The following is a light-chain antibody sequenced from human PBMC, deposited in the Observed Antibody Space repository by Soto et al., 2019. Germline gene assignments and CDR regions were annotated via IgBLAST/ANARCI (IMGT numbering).Light chain of an antibody. Sequence: QSALTQPASVSGSPGQSITISCTGTSSDVGGYNYVSWYQQHPGKAPKLMLYDVSNRPSGVSNRFSGSKYGNTASRTIAGLQAEEDADYYCRSYTSSSTHLYVFGTGTKLTVL. V-gene: IGLV2-14*01. CDR1: SSDVGGYNY. J-gene: IGLJ1*01. CDR2: DVS. CDR3: RSYTSSSTHLYV.